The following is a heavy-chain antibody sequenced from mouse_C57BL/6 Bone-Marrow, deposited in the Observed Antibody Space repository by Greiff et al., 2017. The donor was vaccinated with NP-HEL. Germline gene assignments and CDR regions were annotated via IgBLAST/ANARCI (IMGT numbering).Heavy chain of an antibody. CDR1: GYTFTSYG. CDR3: ARSWLAY. Sequence: QVQLQQSGAELARPGASVKLSCKASGYTFTSYGISWVKQRPGQGLEWIGEIYPRSGNTYYNEKFKGKATLTADKSSSTAYMELRSLTSEDSAVYFCARSWLAYWGQGTLVTVSA. V-gene: IGHV1-81*01. CDR2: IYPRSGNT. J-gene: IGHJ3*01.